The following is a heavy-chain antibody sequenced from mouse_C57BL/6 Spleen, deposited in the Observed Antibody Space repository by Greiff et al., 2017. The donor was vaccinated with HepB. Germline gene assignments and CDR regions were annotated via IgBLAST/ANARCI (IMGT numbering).Heavy chain of an antibody. J-gene: IGHJ3*01. CDR2: IDPSDSYT. D-gene: IGHD2-4*01. CDR1: GYTFTSYW. CDR3: ARRGGDYDGFAWFAY. V-gene: IGHV1-69*01. Sequence: VQLQQSGAELVMPGASVKLSCKASGYTFTSYWMHWVKQRPGQGLEWIGEIDPSDSYTNYNQKFKGKSTVTVDKSSSTAYMQLSSLTSEDSAVYYCARRGGDYDGFAWFAYWGQGTLVTVSA.